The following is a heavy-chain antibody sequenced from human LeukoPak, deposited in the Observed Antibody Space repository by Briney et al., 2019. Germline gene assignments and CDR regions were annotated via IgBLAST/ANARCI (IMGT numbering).Heavy chain of an antibody. CDR3: AKVGDDYDFDY. CDR1: GFTFSSYW. Sequence: PGGSLRLSCAASGFTFSSYWMSWVRQAPGKGLEWVSVIYSGGSTYYADSVKGRFTISRDNSKNTLYLQMNSLRAEDTAVYYCAKVGDDYDFDYWGQGTLVTVSS. V-gene: IGHV3-66*01. D-gene: IGHD4-17*01. CDR2: IYSGGST. J-gene: IGHJ4*02.